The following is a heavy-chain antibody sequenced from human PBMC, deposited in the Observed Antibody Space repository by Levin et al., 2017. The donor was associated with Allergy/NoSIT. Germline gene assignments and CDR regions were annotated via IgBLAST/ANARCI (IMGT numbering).Heavy chain of an antibody. CDR3: TLSLDYYGSGSDFYYDYGMDV. CDR2: IRSKAYGGTT. CDR1: GFTFGDYA. V-gene: IGHV3-49*04. Sequence: AGGSLRLSCTASGFTFGDYAMSWVRQAPGKGLEWVGFIRSKAYGGTTEYAASVKGRFTISRDDSKSIAYLQMNSLKTEDTAVYYCTLSLDYYGSGSDFYYDYGMDVWGQGTTVTVSS. D-gene: IGHD3-10*01. J-gene: IGHJ6*02.